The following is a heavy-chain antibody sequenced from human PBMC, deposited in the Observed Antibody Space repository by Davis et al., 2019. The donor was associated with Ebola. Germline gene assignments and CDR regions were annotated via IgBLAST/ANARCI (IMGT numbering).Heavy chain of an antibody. CDR1: GYSFTNYW. Sequence: PGGSLRLSCKGSGYSFTNYWIGWVRQMPGKGLEWMGIIYPSDSDTRYSPSFQGQVTISADKSISTAYLQWSSLKASDTAMYYCARPYYYGSGSYYVPYWGQGTLVTVSS. V-gene: IGHV5-51*01. CDR3: ARPYYYGSGSYYVPY. J-gene: IGHJ4*02. D-gene: IGHD3-10*01. CDR2: IYPSDSDT.